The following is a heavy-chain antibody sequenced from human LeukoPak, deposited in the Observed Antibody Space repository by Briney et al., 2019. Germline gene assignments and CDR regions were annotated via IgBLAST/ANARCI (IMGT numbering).Heavy chain of an antibody. CDR3: AGAEYSSGWYVLDY. D-gene: IGHD6-19*01. J-gene: IGHJ4*02. V-gene: IGHV3-53*04. CDR2: IYSGGST. Sequence: PGGSLRLSCAASGFTVSSNYMSWVRQAPGKGLEWVSVIYSGGSTYYADSVKGRFTISRHNSKNTLYLQMNSLRAEDMAVYYCAGAEYSSGWYVLDYWGQGTLVTVSS. CDR1: GFTVSSNY.